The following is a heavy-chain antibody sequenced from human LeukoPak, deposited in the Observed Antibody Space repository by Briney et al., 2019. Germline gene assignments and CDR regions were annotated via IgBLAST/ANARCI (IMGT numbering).Heavy chain of an antibody. CDR2: IRYDGSNK. J-gene: IGHJ6*03. CDR1: GFTFSSYG. V-gene: IGHV3-30*02. CDR3: AKGLGSSGYYHYYYYMDV. Sequence: PGGSLRLSCAASGFTFSSYGMHWVRQAPGKGLEWVAFIRYDGSNKYYADSVKGRSTISRDNSKNTLYLQMNSLRAEDTAVYYCAKGLGSSGYYHYYYYMDVWGKGTTVTVSS. D-gene: IGHD3-22*01.